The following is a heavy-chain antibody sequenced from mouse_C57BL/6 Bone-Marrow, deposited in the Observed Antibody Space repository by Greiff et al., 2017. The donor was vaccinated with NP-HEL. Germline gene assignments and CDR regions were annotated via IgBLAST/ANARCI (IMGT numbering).Heavy chain of an antibody. D-gene: IGHD1-1*01. J-gene: IGHJ1*03. CDR1: GYTFTSYD. Sequence: VQLQESGPELVKPGASVKLSCKASGYTFTSYDINWVKQRPGQGLEWIGWIYPRDGSTKYNEKFKGKATLTVDTSSSTAYIELHSLTSEDSAVYFCARKGYYGSSLYWYFDVWGTGTTVTVSS. V-gene: IGHV1-85*01. CDR2: IYPRDGST. CDR3: ARKGYYGSSLYWYFDV.